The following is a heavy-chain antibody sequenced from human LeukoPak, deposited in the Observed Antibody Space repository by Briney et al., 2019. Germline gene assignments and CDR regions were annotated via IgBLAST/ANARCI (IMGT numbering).Heavy chain of an antibody. CDR1: GGSISSTSYY. V-gene: IGHV4-61*09. CDR3: ARDIDLPVYSSGWYGRNLAIGY. Sequence: SETLSLTCTVSGGSISSTSYYWSWIRQPAGKGLEWIGHIYTTGSTNYNPSLKSRVTISVDTSKNQFSLKLSSVTAADTAVYYCARDIDLPVYSSGWYGRNLAIGYWGQGTLVTVSS. CDR2: IYTTGST. D-gene: IGHD6-19*01. J-gene: IGHJ4*02.